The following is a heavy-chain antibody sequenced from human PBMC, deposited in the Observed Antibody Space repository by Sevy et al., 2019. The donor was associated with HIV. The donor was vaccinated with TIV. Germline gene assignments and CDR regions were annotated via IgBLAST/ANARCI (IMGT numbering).Heavy chain of an antibody. V-gene: IGHV3-49*03. Sequence: GGSLRLSCTASGFTFGDYAMSWFRQAPGKGLEWVGFIRSKAYGGTTEYAASVKGRFTISRDDSKSMAYLQMNSLKTEDTAVYYCTRDGAAGYSSGWYAFDIWGQGTMVTVSS. CDR2: IRSKAYGGTT. CDR1: GFTFGDYA. J-gene: IGHJ3*02. CDR3: TRDGAAGYSSGWYAFDI. D-gene: IGHD6-19*01.